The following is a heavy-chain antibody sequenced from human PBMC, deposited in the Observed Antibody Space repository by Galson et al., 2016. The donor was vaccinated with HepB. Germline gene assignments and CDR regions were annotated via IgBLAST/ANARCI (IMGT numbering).Heavy chain of an antibody. D-gene: IGHD3-10*01. CDR2: IDPSDSYT. V-gene: IGHV5-10-1*01. Sequence: QSGAEVKKPGESLRISCKGSGYRITSYWITWVRQMPGKGLEWMGRIDPSDSYTKYSPSFQGHVTISADKSINTAYLQWTTLKASDTAMYYCARLRGFDAFESWGQGTMVTVS. CDR3: ARLRGFDAFES. J-gene: IGHJ3*02. CDR1: GYRITSYW.